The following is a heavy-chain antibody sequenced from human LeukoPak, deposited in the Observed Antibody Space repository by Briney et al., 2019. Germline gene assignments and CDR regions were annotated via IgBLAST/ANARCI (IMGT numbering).Heavy chain of an antibody. CDR2: INPNSGGT. CDR1: GYTFTGYY. J-gene: IGHJ3*02. V-gene: IGHV1-2*02. D-gene: IGHD2-21*02. CDR3: ARDLTYCGGDCYSRNDAFDI. Sequence: ASVKVSCKASGYTFTGYYMHWVRQAPGQGLEWMGWINPNSGGTNYAQKFQGRVTMTRDMSTSTVYMELSSLRSEDTAVYYCARDLTYCGGDCYSRNDAFDIWGQGTMVTVSS.